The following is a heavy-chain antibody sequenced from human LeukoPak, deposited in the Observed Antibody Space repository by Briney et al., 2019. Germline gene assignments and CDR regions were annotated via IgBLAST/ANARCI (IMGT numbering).Heavy chain of an antibody. CDR2: IIPIFGTA. CDR3: ARQPNPNPLDIVVVVAATDPYYYYGMDV. CDR1: GGTFSSYA. Sequence: ASVKASCKASGGTFSSYAISWVRQAPGQGLEWMGGIIPIFGTANYAQKFQGRVTITADESTSTAYMELSSLRSEDTAVYYCARQPNPNPLDIVVVVAATDPYYYYGMDVWGQGTTVTVSS. J-gene: IGHJ6*02. V-gene: IGHV1-69*13. D-gene: IGHD2-15*01.